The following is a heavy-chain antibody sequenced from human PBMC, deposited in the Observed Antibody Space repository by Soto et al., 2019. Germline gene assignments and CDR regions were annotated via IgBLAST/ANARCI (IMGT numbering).Heavy chain of an antibody. Sequence: GGSLRLSCAASAFTFSAYAVTWVRQAPGMGLEWVSTISGSGSDTWYADSVKGRFTISRDNSKNTLYLQMSSLRVEDTAVYYCAKSLSASPNYFFDSWGQGTLVTVSS. V-gene: IGHV3-23*01. D-gene: IGHD1-1*01. CDR2: ISGSGSDT. CDR3: AKSLSASPNYFFDS. J-gene: IGHJ4*02. CDR1: AFTFSAYA.